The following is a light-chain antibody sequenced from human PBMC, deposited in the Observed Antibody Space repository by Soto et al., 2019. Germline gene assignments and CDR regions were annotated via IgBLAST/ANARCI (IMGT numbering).Light chain of an antibody. CDR2: DVS. CDR1: SSDVGGYNY. V-gene: IGLV2-8*01. Sequence: QSALTQPPSASGSPGHSVTLSCTGTSSDVGGYNYVSWYQQYTGKAPKLMIYDVSKRPSGVPDRFSGSKSGNTASLTVSGLRADDEAVYYCSSYGGGDTFHVIFGGGTQLTVL. CDR3: SSYGGGDTFHVI. J-gene: IGLJ2*01.